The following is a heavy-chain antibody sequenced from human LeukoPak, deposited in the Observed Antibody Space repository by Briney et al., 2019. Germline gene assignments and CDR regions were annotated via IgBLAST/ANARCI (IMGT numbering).Heavy chain of an antibody. CDR1: GGTFSSYA. V-gene: IGHV1-69*06. J-gene: IGHJ4*02. D-gene: IGHD3-22*01. CDR2: IIPIFGTA. CDR3: ARVRISGYYYDSSGDDY. Sequence: SVKVSCKASGGTFSSYAISWVRQAPGQGLEWMGGIIPIFGTANYAQKFQGRVTITADKSTSTAYMELSSLRSEDTAVYYCARVRISGYYYDSSGDDYWGQGTLVTVSS.